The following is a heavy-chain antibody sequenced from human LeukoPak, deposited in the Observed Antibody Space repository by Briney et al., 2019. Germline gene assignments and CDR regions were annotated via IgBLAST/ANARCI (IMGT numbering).Heavy chain of an antibody. CDR1: GYTFTSYY. V-gene: IGHV1-46*01. Sequence: GASVKVSCKASGYTFTSYYMHWVRQAPGQGLEWRGITNPSGGSTSYAQKFQGRVTMTRDTSTSTVYMELSSLGSEDTAVYYCARADIVVVPAALYRYYYYGMDIWGQGTTVTVSS. CDR2: TNPSGGST. D-gene: IGHD2-2*01. J-gene: IGHJ6*02. CDR3: ARADIVVVPAALYRYYYYGMDI.